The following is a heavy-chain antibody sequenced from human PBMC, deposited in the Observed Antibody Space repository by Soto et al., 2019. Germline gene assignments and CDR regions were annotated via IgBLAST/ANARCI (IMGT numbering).Heavy chain of an antibody. CDR2: ISAYNGTT. J-gene: IGHJ5*02. CDR1: GYTFTSYG. Sequence: QVQLVQSGAEVKKPGASVKVSCKASGYTFTSYGISWVRQAPGQGLEWMGWISAYNGTTNYAQKLQGRVTMITDTSTSPAYMELRSLRPDETAVYYCARRVGGPQCNCFDPWGQGTLVTVSS. CDR3: ARRVGGPQCNCFDP. D-gene: IGHD1-26*01. V-gene: IGHV1-18*01.